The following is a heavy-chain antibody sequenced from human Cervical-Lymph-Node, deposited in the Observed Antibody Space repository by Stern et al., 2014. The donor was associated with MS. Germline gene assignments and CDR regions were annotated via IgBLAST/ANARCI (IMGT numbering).Heavy chain of an antibody. J-gene: IGHJ4*02. Sequence: QVQLQESGPGLVKPSQTLSLTCTVSGGSISSGNYYWSWIRQPAGKGLEWIGRIYSGGSTNYNPSLKSRVTISLATSKTQFSLKLSSVTAADTAVYYCARAAVMAFDYWGQGTLVTVSS. CDR1: GGSISSGNYY. CDR3: ARAAVMAFDY. V-gene: IGHV4-61*02. CDR2: IYSGGST. D-gene: IGHD3-16*01.